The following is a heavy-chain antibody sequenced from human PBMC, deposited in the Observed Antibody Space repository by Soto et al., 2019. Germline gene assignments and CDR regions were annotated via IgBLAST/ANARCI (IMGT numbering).Heavy chain of an antibody. V-gene: IGHV2-26*01. D-gene: IGHD4-17*01. Sequence: PTLVNPTETLTLTCTVSGFSLSNARMGVSWIRQPPGKALEWLAHIFSNDEKSYSTSLKSRLTISKDTSKSQVVLTMTNMDPVDTATYYCARFYGGYYYYYGMDVWGQGTTVTVSS. CDR3: ARFYGGYYYYYGMDV. CDR1: GFSLSNARMG. J-gene: IGHJ6*02. CDR2: IFSNDEK.